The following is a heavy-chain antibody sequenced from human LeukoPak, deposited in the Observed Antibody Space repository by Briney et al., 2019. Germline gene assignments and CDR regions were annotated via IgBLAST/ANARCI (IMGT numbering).Heavy chain of an antibody. Sequence: GGSLRLSCAASGFTVSSNYMSWVRQAPGKGLEWVSVMYSGGSTYYADSVKGRFTISRDNSKNTLYLQMNSLRAEHTAVYYCASTQAERWLQFPNWFDPWGQGTLVTVSS. CDR1: GFTVSSNY. D-gene: IGHD5-24*01. CDR3: ASTQAERWLQFPNWFDP. CDR2: MYSGGST. V-gene: IGHV3-53*01. J-gene: IGHJ5*02.